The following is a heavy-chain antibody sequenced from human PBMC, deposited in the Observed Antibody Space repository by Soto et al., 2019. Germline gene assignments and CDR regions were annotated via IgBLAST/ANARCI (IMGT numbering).Heavy chain of an antibody. CDR3: VSRHPGTSVVY. Sequence: SETLSLTCAVSGGSFTRNNWWTWVRQPPGQGLEWIGEIYRTGSTNYNPSLKSRVTISLDKSENQFSLKVTSLTAADTAVYYCVSRHPGTSVVYWGQGTLVTVFS. D-gene: IGHD1-7*01. J-gene: IGHJ4*02. CDR1: GGSFTRNNW. CDR2: IYRTGST. V-gene: IGHV4-4*02.